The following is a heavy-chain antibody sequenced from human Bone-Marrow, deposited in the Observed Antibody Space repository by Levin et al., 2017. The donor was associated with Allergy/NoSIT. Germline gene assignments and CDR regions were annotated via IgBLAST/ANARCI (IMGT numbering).Heavy chain of an antibody. D-gene: IGHD2/OR15-2a*01. J-gene: IGHJ4*02. CDR1: GVTFNDAW. V-gene: IGHV3-15*01. Sequence: GGSLRLSCAVSGVTFNDAWINWVRQAPGKGLEWVGRFAIDTDYAAPVKGRFSISRDDSKNMVYLQMNGLRTEDTAMYYCTADVRESTTHSCDYWGQGTLVTVSS. CDR2: FAIDT. CDR3: TADVRESTTHSCDY.